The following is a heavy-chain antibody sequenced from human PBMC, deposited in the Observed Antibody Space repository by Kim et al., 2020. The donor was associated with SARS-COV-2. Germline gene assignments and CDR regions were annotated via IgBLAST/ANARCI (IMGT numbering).Heavy chain of an antibody. CDR2: ISSSSSYI. Sequence: GGSLRLSCAASGFTFSSYSMNWVRQAPGKGLEWVSSISSSSSYIYYADSVKGRFTISRDNAKNSLYLQMNSLRAEDTAVYYCARDFGSYIGDAFDIWGQGTMVTVSS. CDR3: ARDFGSYIGDAFDI. J-gene: IGHJ3*02. V-gene: IGHV3-21*01. CDR1: GFTFSSYS. D-gene: IGHD1-26*01.